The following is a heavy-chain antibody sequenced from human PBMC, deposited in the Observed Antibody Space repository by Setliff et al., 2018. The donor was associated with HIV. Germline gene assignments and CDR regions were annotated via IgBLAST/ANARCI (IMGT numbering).Heavy chain of an antibody. CDR2: IYYSGST. D-gene: IGHD2-21*01. CDR3: ARGAYPREFYFDS. J-gene: IGHJ4*02. CDR1: GGSVSSGGYY. V-gene: IGHV4-31*03. Sequence: SETLSLTCTVSGGSVSSGGYYWSWLRQHTGRGLEWIGHIYYSGSTYDNPPLKSRFSISIDTSKNRFSLEVASVTAADTAVYYCARGAYPREFYFDSWGQGMLVTVSS.